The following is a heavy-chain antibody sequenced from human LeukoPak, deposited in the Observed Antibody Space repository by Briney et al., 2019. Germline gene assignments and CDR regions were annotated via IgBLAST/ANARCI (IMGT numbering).Heavy chain of an antibody. CDR1: GFTFSSYA. Sequence: GGSLRLSCAASGFTFSSYAMSWVRQAPGKGLEWVSTISGSGVSTYYADSVKGRFTISRDNSMNTLYLQMNSLRGEDTAVYYCAKAQYYYDSSGYYYSYYYYYGMDVWGQGTTVTVSS. D-gene: IGHD3-22*01. CDR2: ISGSGVST. V-gene: IGHV3-23*01. CDR3: AKAQYYYDSSGYYYSYYYYYGMDV. J-gene: IGHJ6*02.